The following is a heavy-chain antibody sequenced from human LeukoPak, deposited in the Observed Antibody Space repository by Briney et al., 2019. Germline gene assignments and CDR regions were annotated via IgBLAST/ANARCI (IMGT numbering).Heavy chain of an antibody. V-gene: IGHV4-4*02. J-gene: IGHJ4*02. CDR2: IYHGGST. CDR1: GGSISSGNW. Sequence: SETLSLTCAVSGGSISSGNWWSWVRQPPGKGLEWIGEIYHGGSTNYNPSLRSRVTISVDKSKNQFSLKLSSVTAADTAVYYCAGRIRSQYYFDYWGQGTLVTVSS. D-gene: IGHD4-17*01. CDR3: AGRIRSQYYFDY.